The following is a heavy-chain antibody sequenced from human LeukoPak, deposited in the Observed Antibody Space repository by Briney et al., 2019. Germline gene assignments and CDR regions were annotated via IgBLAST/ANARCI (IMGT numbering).Heavy chain of an antibody. V-gene: IGHV1-45*02. CDR1: GYTFTGYY. CDR2: ITPFNGNT. J-gene: IGHJ5*02. Sequence: SVKVSCKASGYTFTGYYMHWVRQAPGQALEWMGWITPFNGNTNYAQKFQDRVTITRDRSMSTAYMELSSLRSEDTAVYFCTTARRNYYDYTWGQGTLVTVSS. CDR3: TTARRNYYDYT. D-gene: IGHD3-22*01.